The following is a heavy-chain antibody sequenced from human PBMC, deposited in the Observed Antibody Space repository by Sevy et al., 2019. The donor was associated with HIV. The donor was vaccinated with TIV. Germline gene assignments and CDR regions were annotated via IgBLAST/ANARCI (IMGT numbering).Heavy chain of an antibody. CDR1: GFTFNKYD. D-gene: IGHD7-27*01. V-gene: IGHV3-13*01. CDR2: IGVRGDT. J-gene: IGHJ4*02. CDR3: ASEVTGEQRAGFDF. Sequence: GGSLRLSCAASGFTFNKYDMHWVRQPTGKGLEWLSGIGVRGDTHYPGAVKGRFTISRENAKNSLYLQMDDLRAGDTAVYYCASEVTGEQRAGFDFWGQGTLVTVSS.